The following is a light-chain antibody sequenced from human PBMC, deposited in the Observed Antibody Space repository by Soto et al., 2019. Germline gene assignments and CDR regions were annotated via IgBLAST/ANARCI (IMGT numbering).Light chain of an antibody. Sequence: DIQMTQSPSSLSASVGDRVTITCRASQSIVTYLNWYQQKPGKAPKLLIYDASSLQSGVPSRFSGSGSGTEFTLTISSLQSEDFAVYYCQQYNNWPRTFGQGTKLEIK. CDR1: QSIVTY. V-gene: IGKV1-39*01. J-gene: IGKJ2*02. CDR2: DAS. CDR3: QQYNNWPRT.